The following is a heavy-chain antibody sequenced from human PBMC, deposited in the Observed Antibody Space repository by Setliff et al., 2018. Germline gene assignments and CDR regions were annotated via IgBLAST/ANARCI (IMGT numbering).Heavy chain of an antibody. CDR1: GDSISRSTYY. CDR2: VDHSGNT. CDR3: ARDGGNGVDY. J-gene: IGHJ4*02. D-gene: IGHD4-4*01. V-gene: IGHV4-39*07. Sequence: SETLSLTCTVSGDSISRSTYYWGWIRQSPGKGLDWIGTVDHSGNTFYNPSLKSRVTISGDTSQNYFSLKLTSVTEADTAVYYCARDGGNGVDYWGQGTLVTVSS.